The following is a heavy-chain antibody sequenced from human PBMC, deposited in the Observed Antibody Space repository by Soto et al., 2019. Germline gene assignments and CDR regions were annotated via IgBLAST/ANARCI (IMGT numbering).Heavy chain of an antibody. Sequence: TGGSLRLSCPASGFTFSSYAMSWVRQAPGKGLEWVSGISAGGGSTYFADSVKGRFTISRDNLKNTLYLQMYSLRAEDTAVYYCAKDQGTSSSEFDYWGQGTLVTVSS. J-gene: IGHJ4*02. CDR2: ISAGGGST. CDR1: GFTFSSYA. D-gene: IGHD6-6*01. CDR3: AKDQGTSSSEFDY. V-gene: IGHV3-23*01.